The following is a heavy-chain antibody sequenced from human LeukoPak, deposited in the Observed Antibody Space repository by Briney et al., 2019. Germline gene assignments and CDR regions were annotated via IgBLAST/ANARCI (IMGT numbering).Heavy chain of an antibody. D-gene: IGHD1-26*01. CDR1: GYTFTGYY. V-gene: IGHV1-2*02. CDR2: INPNSGGT. J-gene: IGHJ4*02. CDR3: ARELSSYSGSYYVDY. Sequence: GASVKVSCKASGYTFTGYYMHWVRQAPGQGLEWMGWINPNSGGTNYAQKFQGRVTMTRDTSISTAYMELSRLRSDDTAVYYCARELSSYSGSYYVDYWGQGTLVTVSS.